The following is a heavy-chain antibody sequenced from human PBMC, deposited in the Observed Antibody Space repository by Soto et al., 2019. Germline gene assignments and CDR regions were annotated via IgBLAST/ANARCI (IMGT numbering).Heavy chain of an antibody. V-gene: IGHV4-39*01. CDR1: GGSISSSSYY. CDR2: FYYSGST. Sequence: PSETLSLTCTVAGGSISSSSYYWGWIRQSPGKGLEWIGSFYYSGSTYYSPSLRSRVTISGDMSRKQISLRLSSVTAADTAVYYCARISVASRYMDVWGKGTTVTVSS. D-gene: IGHD5-12*01. J-gene: IGHJ6*03. CDR3: ARISVASRYMDV.